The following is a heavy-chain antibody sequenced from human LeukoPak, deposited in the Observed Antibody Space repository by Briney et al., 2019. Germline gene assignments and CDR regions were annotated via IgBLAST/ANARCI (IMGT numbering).Heavy chain of an antibody. J-gene: IGHJ4*02. D-gene: IGHD6-19*01. CDR1: GFTFDDYA. V-gene: IGHV3-9*01. CDR2: ITWNSGNI. Sequence: GGSLRLSCAASGFTFDDYAMHWVRQVPGKGLEWVSGITWNSGNIGYADSVKGRFTISRDNAKNSLYLQMISLRPEDTAFYYCAKLTKRGYSSGSESFDSWGQGTLVTVSS. CDR3: AKLTKRGYSSGSESFDS.